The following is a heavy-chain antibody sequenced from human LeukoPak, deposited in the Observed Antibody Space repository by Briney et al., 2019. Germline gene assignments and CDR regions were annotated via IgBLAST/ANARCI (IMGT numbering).Heavy chain of an antibody. CDR2: IRYDGSNK. Sequence: GGSLRLSCAASGFTFSSYGMHWVRQAPGKGLEWVAFIRYDGSNKYYADSVKGRFTISRDNSKNTLYLQMNSLRAEDTAVYYCAKGLGYCSSTSCYAFDIWGQGTMVTVSS. CDR1: GFTFSSYG. CDR3: AKGLGYCSSTSCYAFDI. D-gene: IGHD2-2*01. V-gene: IGHV3-30*02. J-gene: IGHJ3*02.